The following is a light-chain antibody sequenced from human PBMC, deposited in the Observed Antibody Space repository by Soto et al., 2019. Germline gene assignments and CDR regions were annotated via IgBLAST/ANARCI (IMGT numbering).Light chain of an antibody. CDR2: AAS. Sequence: DIQMTQSPSSLSASVEDRVIINCRASQSISNHLNWYQQKPGKAPKLLIFAASSLQSGVPSRFSGSRSGPDFTLTISSLQPEDFATYYCQQSYSSPPTFGQGTKVDIK. J-gene: IGKJ1*01. CDR3: QQSYSSPPT. CDR1: QSISNH. V-gene: IGKV1-39*01.